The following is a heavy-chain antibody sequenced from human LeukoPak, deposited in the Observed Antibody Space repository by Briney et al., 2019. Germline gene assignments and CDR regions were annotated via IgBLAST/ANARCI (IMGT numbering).Heavy chain of an antibody. Sequence: SETLSLTCTVSGGSISSSSYYWGWIRQPPGKGLEWIGSIYYSGSTYYNPSLKSRVTISVDTSKNQFSLKLSSVTAADTAVYYCAGAVAGTNYYYMDVWGKGTTVTISS. J-gene: IGHJ6*03. V-gene: IGHV4-39*01. CDR2: IYYSGST. D-gene: IGHD6-19*01. CDR3: AGAVAGTNYYYMDV. CDR1: GGSISSSSYY.